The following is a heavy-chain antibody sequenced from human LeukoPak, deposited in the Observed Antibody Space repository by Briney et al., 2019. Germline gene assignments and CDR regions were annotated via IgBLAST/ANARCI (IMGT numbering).Heavy chain of an antibody. V-gene: IGHV1-8*01. D-gene: IGHD6-13*01. CDR1: GYAFATFD. CDR2: MNPSSGNT. J-gene: IGHJ4*02. CDR3: ARADRRRPPYSSSWYSENIFDY. Sequence: ASVKVSCKASGYAFATFDIHWVRQATGQGLEWMGWMNPSSGNTVFAQKFQDRVTITRNTSITTAYMELSSLRSEDTAVYYCARADRRRPPYSSSWYSENIFDYWGQGTLVTVSS.